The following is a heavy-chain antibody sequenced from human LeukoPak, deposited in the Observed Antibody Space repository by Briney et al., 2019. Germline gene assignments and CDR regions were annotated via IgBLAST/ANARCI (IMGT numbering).Heavy chain of an antibody. CDR1: GFTLDDYA. D-gene: IGHD2-15*01. J-gene: IGHJ4*02. CDR2: ISWDSRSV. CDR3: ARDSQDCSASTCYFDY. V-gene: IGHV3-43D*03. Sequence: GGSLRLSCAASGFTLDDYAMHWVRQSPGKGLQWVSFISWDSRSVYYADSVKDRFAISRDNNKKSVFLQMNSLTAEDTAFYYCARDSQDCSASTCYFDYWGQGTLVTVSA.